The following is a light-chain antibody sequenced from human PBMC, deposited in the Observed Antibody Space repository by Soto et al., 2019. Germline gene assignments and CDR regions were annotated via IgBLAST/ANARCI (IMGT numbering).Light chain of an antibody. CDR3: QQYHSYPWT. J-gene: IGKJ1*01. CDR1: QDISSY. Sequence: AIRMTQSPSSLSASTGDRVTITCRASQDISSYLAWYQQKPGKAPKLLIYAASTLQSEVPSRFSGSGSGTDFTLTISCLQSEDFAAYYCQQYHSYPWTFGQGTKV. CDR2: AAS. V-gene: IGKV1-8*01.